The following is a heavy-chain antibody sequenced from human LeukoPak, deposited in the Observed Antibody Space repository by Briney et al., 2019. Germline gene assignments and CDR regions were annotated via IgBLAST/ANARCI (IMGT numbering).Heavy chain of an antibody. CDR3: ARDREGINDY. J-gene: IGHJ4*02. Sequence: SETLSLICIVSGFYIRSGYHWGWIRQPPGKGLEWIGSVYKSGITYYNPSLKSRVTISVDTSKNQFSLKLSSVTAADTAMYYCARDREGINDYWGQGVLVTVSS. CDR2: VYKSGIT. D-gene: IGHD1-26*01. V-gene: IGHV4-38-2*02. CDR1: GFYIRSGYH.